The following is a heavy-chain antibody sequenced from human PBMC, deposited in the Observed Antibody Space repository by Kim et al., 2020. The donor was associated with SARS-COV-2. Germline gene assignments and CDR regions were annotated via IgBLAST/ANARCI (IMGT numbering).Heavy chain of an antibody. CDR1: GGSISSYY. J-gene: IGHJ4*02. Sequence: SETLSLTCTVSGGSISSYYWSWIRQPPGKGLEWIGYIYYSGSTNYNPTLKSRVTISVDTSKNQFSLKLSSVTAADTAVYYCARLPRRGEGVYYFDYWGQGTLVTVSS. D-gene: IGHD3-16*01. CDR2: IYYSGST. V-gene: IGHV4-59*08. CDR3: ARLPRRGEGVYYFDY.